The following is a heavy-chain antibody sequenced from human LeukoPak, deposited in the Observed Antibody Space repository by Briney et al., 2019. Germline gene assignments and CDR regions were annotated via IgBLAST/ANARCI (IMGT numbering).Heavy chain of an antibody. D-gene: IGHD6-6*01. V-gene: IGHV3-66*02. CDR3: ARDSEYSSSSGPLLY. Sequence: PGGSLRLSCAASGLTVSSNYMSWVRQAPGKGLEWVSVIYSGGSTYYADSVKGRFTISRDNSKNTLYLQMNSLRAEDTAVYYCARDSEYSSSSGPLLYWGQGTLVTVSS. J-gene: IGHJ4*02. CDR1: GLTVSSNY. CDR2: IYSGGST.